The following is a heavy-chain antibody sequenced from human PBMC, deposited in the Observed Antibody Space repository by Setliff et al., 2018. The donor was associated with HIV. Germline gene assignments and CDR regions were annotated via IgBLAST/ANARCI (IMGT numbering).Heavy chain of an antibody. Sequence: PSETLSLTCAVYGGSFNGYYWSWIRQPPGKGLEWIGEINHSGSTNYNPSLKSRVTMSVDKSKNQFSLRLSSVTAADTAVYYCASTSGSGSAAVGDIWGQGTMVTV. J-gene: IGHJ3*02. CDR3: ASTSGSGSAAVGDI. D-gene: IGHD1-26*01. CDR1: GGSFNGYY. V-gene: IGHV4-34*01. CDR2: INHSGST.